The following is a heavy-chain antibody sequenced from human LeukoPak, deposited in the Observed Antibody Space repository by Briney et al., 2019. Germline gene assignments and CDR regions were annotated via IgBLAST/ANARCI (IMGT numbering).Heavy chain of an antibody. Sequence: ASVKVSCKVSGYTLTELSMHWVRQAPGKGLEWMGGFDPEDGETIYAQKFQGRVTMTEDTSTDTAYMELSSLRSEDTAVYYCATHVPGALDYYYGMDVWGKGTTVTVSS. CDR2: FDPEDGET. J-gene: IGHJ6*04. V-gene: IGHV1-24*01. CDR3: ATHVPGALDYYYGMDV. CDR1: GYTLTELS. D-gene: IGHD3-16*01.